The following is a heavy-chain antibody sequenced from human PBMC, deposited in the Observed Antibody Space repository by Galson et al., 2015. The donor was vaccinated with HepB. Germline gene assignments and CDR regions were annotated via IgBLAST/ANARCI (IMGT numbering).Heavy chain of an antibody. Sequence: SLRLSCAASRFTFTNYAMTWVRQAPGTGLEWVSSIANSGASTYYADSVKGRFVISRDNSNDTLYLQMHSLRVGDTAIYYCVNENRTTVLSALGARWGQGTLVTVSS. D-gene: IGHD4-17*01. J-gene: IGHJ4*02. V-gene: IGHV3-23*01. CDR1: RFTFTNYA. CDR3: VNENRTTVLSALGAR. CDR2: IANSGAST.